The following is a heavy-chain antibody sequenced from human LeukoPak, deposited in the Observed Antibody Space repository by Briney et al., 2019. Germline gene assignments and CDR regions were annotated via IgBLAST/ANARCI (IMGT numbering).Heavy chain of an antibody. CDR2: IGPNGVST. D-gene: IGHD1-26*01. CDR3: AKTPSSPVVGAINYYFDY. J-gene: IGHJ4*02. Sequence: GGSLRLSCVTSGFTFRGYGMAWVRQAPGKGLEWVSAIGPNGVSTYYTDSVKGRFTLSRDNSKNILYMEMNSLRAEDTAVYYCAKTPSSPVVGAINYYFDYWGQGTLVTVSS. CDR1: GFTFRGYG. V-gene: IGHV3-23*01.